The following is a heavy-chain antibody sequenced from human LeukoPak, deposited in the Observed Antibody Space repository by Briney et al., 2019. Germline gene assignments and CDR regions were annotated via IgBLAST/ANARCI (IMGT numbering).Heavy chain of an antibody. CDR1: GGSFSGYY. CDR2: INHSGST. D-gene: IGHD2-21*02. V-gene: IGHV4-34*01. CDR3: ASAAYCGGDCYPSSRFDY. J-gene: IGHJ4*02. Sequence: NPSETLSLTCAVYGGSFSGYYWSWIRQPPGKGLEWIGEINHSGSTNYNPSLKSRVTISVDTSKNQFSLKLSSVTAADTAVYYCASAAYCGGDCYPSSRFDYWGQGTLVTVSS.